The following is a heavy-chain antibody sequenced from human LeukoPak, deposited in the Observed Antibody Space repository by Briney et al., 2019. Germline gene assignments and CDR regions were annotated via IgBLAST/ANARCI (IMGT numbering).Heavy chain of an antibody. V-gene: IGHV4-31*03. D-gene: IGHD3-10*01. CDR2: IYYSGST. Sequence: SETLSLTCTVSGGSISSGGYYWSWIRQHPGKGLEWIGYIYYSGSTYYNPSLKCRVTISVDTSKNQFSLKLSSVTAADTAVYYCARDHTSYYYGSGSYLRWFDPWGQGTLVTVSS. CDR3: ARDHTSYYYGSGSYLRWFDP. J-gene: IGHJ5*02. CDR1: GGSISSGGYY.